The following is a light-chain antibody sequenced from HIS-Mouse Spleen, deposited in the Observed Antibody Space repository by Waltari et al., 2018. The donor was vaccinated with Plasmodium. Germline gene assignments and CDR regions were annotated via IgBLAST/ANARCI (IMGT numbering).Light chain of an antibody. J-gene: IGKJ3*01. CDR1: QSVSSN. CDR2: GAS. CDR3: QQYNNWPFT. Sequence: EIVMTQSPATLSVSPGERATLSCRASQSVSSNLAWYQQKPGQAPRLLIYGASTRATGRPARFSGSGSGTEFTLTIRSLQSEDFAVYYCQQYNNWPFTFGPGTKVDIK. V-gene: IGKV3-15*01.